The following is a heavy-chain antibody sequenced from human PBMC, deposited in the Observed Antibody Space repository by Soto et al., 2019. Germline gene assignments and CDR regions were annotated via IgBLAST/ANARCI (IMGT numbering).Heavy chain of an antibody. J-gene: IGHJ5*02. V-gene: IGHV4-38-2*02. D-gene: IGHD5-18*01. CDR3: ARGGRGYSYATRWFDP. CDR2: IYYNGNT. Sequence: PSETLSLTCSVSGDSISTAYYWAWIRQSPARGLEFLGRIYYNGNTHYNPSLKSRVIVSRDTSKNQFSLKLSSVTAADTAVYYCARGGRGYSYATRWFDPWGQGTLVTVSS. CDR1: GDSISTAYY.